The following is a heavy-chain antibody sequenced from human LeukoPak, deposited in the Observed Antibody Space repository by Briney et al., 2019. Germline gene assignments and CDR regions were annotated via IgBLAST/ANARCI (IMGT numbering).Heavy chain of an antibody. Sequence: GGSLRLSCAASGFTVSSNYMSWVRQAPGKGLEWVSVIYSGGSTYYADSVKGRFTISRHNSKNTLYLQMNSLRAEDTAVYYCAREHYSSSSYCYYGMDVWGQGTTVTVSS. D-gene: IGHD6-6*01. J-gene: IGHJ6*02. CDR2: IYSGGST. CDR1: GFTVSSNY. V-gene: IGHV3-53*04. CDR3: AREHYSSSSYCYYGMDV.